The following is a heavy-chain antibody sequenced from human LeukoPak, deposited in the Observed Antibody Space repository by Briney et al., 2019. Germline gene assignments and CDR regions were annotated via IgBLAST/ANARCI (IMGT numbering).Heavy chain of an antibody. D-gene: IGHD6-19*01. J-gene: IGHJ4*02. CDR3: ARDRLAGHGDY. CDR2: INPSGGSA. Sequence: ASVKVSCKASVYTFTSYYMHWVRQAPRQALEWMGIINPSGGSASYAQKSQRRVTMTRDTSTSTVYMELSSLRSEDTAVYYCARDRLAGHGDYWGQGTLVTVSS. V-gene: IGHV1-46*01. CDR1: VYTFTSYY.